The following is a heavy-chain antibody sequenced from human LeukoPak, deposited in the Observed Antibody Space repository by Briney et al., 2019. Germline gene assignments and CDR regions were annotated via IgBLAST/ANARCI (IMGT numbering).Heavy chain of an antibody. J-gene: IGHJ5*02. CDR1: GFPSSSHA. CDR2: ISNGKT. Sequence: GGYLRLSCAASGFPSSSHAMSWVRQPPGKGLEWVAAISNGKTYYADSVRGRFAISRDDSTNTVYLHMNSLRDEDTALYHCVREAGYCAPVCVKTNWFDPWGQGTLVTVSS. CDR3: VREAGYCAPVCVKTNWFDP. V-gene: IGHV3-23*01. D-gene: IGHD2-15*01.